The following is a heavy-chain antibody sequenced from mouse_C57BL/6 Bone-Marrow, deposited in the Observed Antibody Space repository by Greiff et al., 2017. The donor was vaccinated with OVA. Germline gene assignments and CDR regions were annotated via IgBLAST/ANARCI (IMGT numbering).Heavy chain of an antibody. D-gene: IGHD3-2*01. V-gene: IGHV1-82*01. CDR2: IYPGDGDT. CDR3: APDSSRYFDY. J-gene: IGHJ2*01. CDR1: GYAFSSSW. Sequence: VQLQQSGPELVKPGASVKISCKASGYAFSSSWMNWVKQRPGKGLEWIGRIYPGDGDTNYNGKFKGKATLTADKSSSTAYMQLSSLTSEDSAVYFCAPDSSRYFDYWGQGTTLTVSS.